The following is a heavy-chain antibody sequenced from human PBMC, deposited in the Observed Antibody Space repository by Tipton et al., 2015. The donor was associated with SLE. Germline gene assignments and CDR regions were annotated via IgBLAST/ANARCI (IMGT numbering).Heavy chain of an antibody. CDR3: ARRRGGYAGFDL. Sequence: TLSLTCTVSGGSISSSSHYWGWIRQPPGKGLEWIGSIYYSGSTYYNPSLKSRVTISVDTSKNQFSLKLSSVTAADTAVYYCARRRGGYAGFDLWGRGTLVTVSS. CDR2: IYYSGST. D-gene: IGHD5-12*01. J-gene: IGHJ2*01. V-gene: IGHV4-39*01. CDR1: GGSISSSSHY.